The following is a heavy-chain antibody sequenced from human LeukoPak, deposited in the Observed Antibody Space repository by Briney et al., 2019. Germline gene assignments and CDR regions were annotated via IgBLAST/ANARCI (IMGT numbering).Heavy chain of an antibody. J-gene: IGHJ3*02. V-gene: IGHV3-48*03. Sequence: GGSLRLSCAASGFTFSSYEMNWVRQAPGKGLEWVSYISSSGSTIYYADSVKGRFTISRDNAENSLYLQMNSLRAEDTAVYYCAREAAPKLREYSDAFDTWGQGTMVTVSS. CDR1: GFTFSSYE. D-gene: IGHD6-6*01. CDR2: ISSSGSTI. CDR3: AREAAPKLREYSDAFDT.